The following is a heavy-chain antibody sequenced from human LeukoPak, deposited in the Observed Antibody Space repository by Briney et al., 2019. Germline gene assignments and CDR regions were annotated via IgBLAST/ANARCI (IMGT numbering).Heavy chain of an antibody. CDR3: ARPYSNSGSALRGDY. CDR2: IYPGDSNT. J-gene: IGHJ4*02. V-gene: IGHV5-51*01. Sequence: GESLKISCKGSGYSFTSYWIGWARQMPGKGLEWMGIIYPGDSNTKYSPSFQGQVTISVDKSISTAYLQWSSLKASDSAMYYCARPYSNSGSALRGDYWGQGTLLTVSS. CDR1: GYSFTSYW. D-gene: IGHD4-11*01.